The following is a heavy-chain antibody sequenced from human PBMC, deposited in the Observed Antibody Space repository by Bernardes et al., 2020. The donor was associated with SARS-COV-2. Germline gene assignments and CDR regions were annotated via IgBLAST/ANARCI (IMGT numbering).Heavy chain of an antibody. J-gene: IGHJ4*02. CDR2: IIDYGDRT. CDR1: GFTFSSSA. V-gene: IGHV3-64D*06. CDR3: VKDRSGTYAFDY. D-gene: IGHD1-26*01. Sequence: GGSLRLSCLGSGFTFSSSAMHWVRRAPGRGLEYVSGIIDYGDRTHYAESVKGRFTISRDDSKNTIHLQMSSLRVEDTAVYHCVKDRSGTYAFDYWGQGIMVTVSS.